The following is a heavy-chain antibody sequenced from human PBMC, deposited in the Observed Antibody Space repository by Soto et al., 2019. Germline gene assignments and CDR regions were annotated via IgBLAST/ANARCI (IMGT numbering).Heavy chain of an antibody. CDR3: ARDPGYYDILTGYRNYYYYGMDV. CDR1: GFTFSSYG. CDR2: IWYDGSNK. D-gene: IGHD3-9*01. V-gene: IGHV3-33*01. Sequence: GGSLRLSCAASGFTFSSYGMHWVRQAPGKGLEWVAVIWYDGSNKYYADSVKGRFTISRDNSKNTLYLQMNSLRAEDTAVYYCARDPGYYDILTGYRNYYYYGMDVWGQGTTVTVSS. J-gene: IGHJ6*02.